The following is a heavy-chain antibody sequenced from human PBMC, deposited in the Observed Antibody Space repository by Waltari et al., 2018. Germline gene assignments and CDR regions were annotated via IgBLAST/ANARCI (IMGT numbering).Heavy chain of an antibody. CDR3: ASGGDSGH. V-gene: IGHV3-30*07. CDR1: GFTFSSYA. D-gene: IGHD2-21*01. Sequence: QVQLVESGGGVVQPGRSLRLSCAASGFTFSSYAMHWVRQAPGKGLEWVEVISYDGSNKYYADSVKGRFTISRDNSKNTLYLQMNSLRAEDTAVYYCASGGDSGHWGQGTLVTVSS. J-gene: IGHJ4*02. CDR2: ISYDGSNK.